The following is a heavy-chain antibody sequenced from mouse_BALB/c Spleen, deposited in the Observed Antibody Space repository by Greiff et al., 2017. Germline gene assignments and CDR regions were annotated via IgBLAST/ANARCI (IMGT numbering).Heavy chain of an antibody. CDR2: ISNGGGST. CDR3: TEQWGTYYGCGYYFDY. J-gene: IGHJ2*01. V-gene: IGHV5-12-2*01. D-gene: IGHD2-2*01. Sequence: EVMLMESGGGLVKPGGSLKLSCAASGFTFSSYTMSWVRQTPEKRLEWVAYISNGGGSTYYPDTVKRRFTISSDNAKNTLYQQMSRLKTEDTAMYYCTEQWGTYYGCGYYFDYWGQGTTLTVSS. CDR1: GFTFSSYT.